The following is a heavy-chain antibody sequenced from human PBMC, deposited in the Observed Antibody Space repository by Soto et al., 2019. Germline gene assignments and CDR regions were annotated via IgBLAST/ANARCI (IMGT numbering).Heavy chain of an antibody. V-gene: IGHV3-15*01. Sequence: GSLRLSCASSGFTFSNAWISWVRQAPGKGLEWVGRIKSKTDGGTTDYAAPVKGRFTISRDDSKNTLYLQMNSLKTEDTAVYYCTTDAVTYYYGSGSYYNLDYWGQGTLVTVSS. CDR1: GFTFSNAW. CDR3: TTDAVTYYYGSGSYYNLDY. D-gene: IGHD3-10*01. J-gene: IGHJ4*02. CDR2: IKSKTDGGTT.